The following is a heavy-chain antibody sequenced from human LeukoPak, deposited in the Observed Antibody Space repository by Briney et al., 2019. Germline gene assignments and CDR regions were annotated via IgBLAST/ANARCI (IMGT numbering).Heavy chain of an antibody. J-gene: IGHJ4*02. Sequence: GGSLRLSCAASGFTFDDYAMHWVRQAPGKGLEWVSGISWNSGSIGYADSVKGRFTISRDNAKNSLYLQMNSLRAEDTALYYCAKDRGISAAAPYYFDYWGQGTLVTVSS. V-gene: IGHV3-9*01. CDR1: GFTFDDYA. CDR3: AKDRGISAAAPYYFDY. CDR2: ISWNSGSI. D-gene: IGHD6-13*01.